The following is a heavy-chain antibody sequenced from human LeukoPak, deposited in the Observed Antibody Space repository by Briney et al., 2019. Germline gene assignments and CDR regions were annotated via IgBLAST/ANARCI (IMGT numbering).Heavy chain of an antibody. CDR1: GGSFSGYY. CDR2: INHSGST. D-gene: IGHD3-22*01. V-gene: IGHV4-34*01. CDR3: AGAENYYDSSGHFLRD. J-gene: IGHJ4*02. Sequence: SGTLSLTCAVYGGSFSGYYWSWIRQPPGKGLEWIGEINHSGSTNYNPSLKSRVTISVDTSKNQFSLKLSSVTAADTAVYYCAGAENYYDSSGHFLRDWGQGTLVTVSS.